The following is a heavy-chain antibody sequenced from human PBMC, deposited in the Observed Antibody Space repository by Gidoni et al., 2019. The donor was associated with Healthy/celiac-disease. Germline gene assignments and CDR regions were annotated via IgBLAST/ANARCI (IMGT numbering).Heavy chain of an antibody. CDR1: GFTFSSYG. Sequence: QVQLVESGGGVVQPGRSLRLSCAASGFTFSSYGMHWVRQAPGKGLEWVAVISYDGSNKYYADSVKGRFTISRDNSKNTLYLQMNSLRAEDTAVYYCAKDRIQLWFTFDYWGQGTLVTVSS. J-gene: IGHJ4*02. CDR2: ISYDGSNK. CDR3: AKDRIQLWFTFDY. D-gene: IGHD5-18*01. V-gene: IGHV3-30*18.